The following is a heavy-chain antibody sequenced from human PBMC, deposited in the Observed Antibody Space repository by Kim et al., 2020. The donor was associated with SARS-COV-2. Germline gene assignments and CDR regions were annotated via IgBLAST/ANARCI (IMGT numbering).Heavy chain of an antibody. CDR2: INRDGGTT. Sequence: GGSLRLSCAASGFTFSTYWMHWVRQAPGKGLEWVARINRDGGTTCYVDSVKGRFTISRDNAKNTLYLQMNSLRAEDTAVYYCASLRRVVLSIYYYYGMDGWGQGTTVTVS. D-gene: IGHD2-15*01. J-gene: IGHJ6*02. CDR3: ASLRRVVLSIYYYYGMDG. V-gene: IGHV3-7*01. CDR1: GFTFSTYW.